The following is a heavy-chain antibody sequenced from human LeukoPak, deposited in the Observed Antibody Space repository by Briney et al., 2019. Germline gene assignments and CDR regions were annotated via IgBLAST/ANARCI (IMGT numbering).Heavy chain of an antibody. CDR2: IYYSGST. Sequence: SETLSPTCTVSGGSISSYYWSWIRQPPGKGLEWIGYIYYSGSTNYNPSLKSRVTISVDTSKNQFSLKLSSVTAADTAVYYCARVPLLSITIFGVVKDYYYGMDVWGQGTTVTVSS. D-gene: IGHD3-3*01. CDR1: GGSISSYY. V-gene: IGHV4-59*01. J-gene: IGHJ6*02. CDR3: ARVPLLSITIFGVVKDYYYGMDV.